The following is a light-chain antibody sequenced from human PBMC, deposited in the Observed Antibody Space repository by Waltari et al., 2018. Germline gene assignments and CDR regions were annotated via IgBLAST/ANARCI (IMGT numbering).Light chain of an antibody. V-gene: IGKV3-15*01. Sequence: TQSPATLSLSPGERVTLSCRASQNVTNNFDWFQQRPGQAPRLLIYNASTRDTEIPARFSGSGSGTEFTLTINSLQSEDLAIYYCQVRTSWLWTFGQGTKV. CDR3: QVRTSWLWT. J-gene: IGKJ1*01. CDR2: NAS. CDR1: QNVTNN.